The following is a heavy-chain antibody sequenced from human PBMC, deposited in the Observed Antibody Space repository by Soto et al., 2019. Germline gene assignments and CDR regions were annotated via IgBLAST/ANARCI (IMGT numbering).Heavy chain of an antibody. D-gene: IGHD2-21*02. CDR3: AREIVTAGGNNYFDP. CDR2: VYHTGDT. V-gene: IGHV4-4*02. Sequence: SETLSLTCVVSGGTVASSHWWSWVLQSPSRGLEWIGNVYHTGDTNFNPSLQSRVTFSVDKSNNQFSLRLTSLTAADTAVYFCAREIVTAGGNNYFDPWGPGTLVTVSS. J-gene: IGHJ5*02. CDR1: GGTVASSHW.